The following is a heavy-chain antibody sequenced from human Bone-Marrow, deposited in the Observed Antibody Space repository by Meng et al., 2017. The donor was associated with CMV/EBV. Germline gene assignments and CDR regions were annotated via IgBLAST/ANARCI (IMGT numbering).Heavy chain of an antibody. Sequence: LYCAASGFSFRSYVMNWVRQAPGKGLEWVSVISGTGGSTYYADSVRGRFTISRDNSKDTLFLQMNSLKVEDTAVYYCTKTLGYIDYWGQGTLVTVSS. D-gene: IGHD6-13*01. J-gene: IGHJ4*02. V-gene: IGHV3-23*01. CDR3: TKTLGYIDY. CDR2: ISGTGGST. CDR1: GFSFRSYV.